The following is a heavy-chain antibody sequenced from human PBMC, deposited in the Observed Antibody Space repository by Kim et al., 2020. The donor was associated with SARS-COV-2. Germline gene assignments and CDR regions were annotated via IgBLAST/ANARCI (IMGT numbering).Heavy chain of an antibody. V-gene: IGHV3-30*04. CDR3: ARVIGGLGGGMDV. CDR2: ISYDGSNK. CDR1: GFTFSSYA. Sequence: GGSLRLSCAASGFTFSSYAMHWVRQAPGKGLEWVAVISYDGSNKYYADSVKGRFTISRDNSKNTLYLQMNSLRAEDTAVYYCARVIGGLGGGMDVWGQGTTVTVSS. J-gene: IGHJ6*02. D-gene: IGHD3-16*01.